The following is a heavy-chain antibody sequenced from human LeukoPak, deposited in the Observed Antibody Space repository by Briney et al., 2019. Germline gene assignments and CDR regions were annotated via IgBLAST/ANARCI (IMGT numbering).Heavy chain of an antibody. CDR1: GFTFSSYS. Sequence: GGSLRLSCAASGFTFSSYSMTWVRQAPGKGLEWVSSISSSSSYIYYADSVKGRFTISRDNAKNSLYLQMNSLRAEDTAVYYCAREQVTMVRGVIASGFDYWGQGTLVTVSS. CDR2: ISSSSSYI. CDR3: AREQVTMVRGVIASGFDY. D-gene: IGHD3-10*01. J-gene: IGHJ4*02. V-gene: IGHV3-21*01.